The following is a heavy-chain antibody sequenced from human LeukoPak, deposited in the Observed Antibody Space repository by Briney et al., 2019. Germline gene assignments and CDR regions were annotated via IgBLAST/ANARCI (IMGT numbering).Heavy chain of an antibody. Sequence: SETLSLTCTVSGGSLSSYYWSWIRQPPGKGLECVGYIYYSGSTNYNTSLKSRFTISVDTSKNQFILKLSSVTAADTAVYYGARDRGPYSGYDSYYFDYWGQGTLVTVSS. CDR2: IYYSGST. V-gene: IGHV4-59*12. CDR3: ARDRGPYSGYDSYYFDY. CDR1: GGSLSSYY. J-gene: IGHJ4*02. D-gene: IGHD5-12*01.